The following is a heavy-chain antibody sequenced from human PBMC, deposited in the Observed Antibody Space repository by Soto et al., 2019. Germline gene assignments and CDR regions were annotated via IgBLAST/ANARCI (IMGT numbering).Heavy chain of an antibody. J-gene: IGHJ5*02. Sequence: GGSLRLSCAASGFAFDDYVMHWVRQPPGRGLEWVSGITWNGGTIRYVDSVKGRFTISRDNAENSLYLQMNSLRPEDTAVYYCAKGGSAALIAPSGRDNWFDPWGQGTQVTV. V-gene: IGHV3-9*01. CDR3: AKGGSAALIAPSGRDNWFDP. CDR1: GFAFDDYV. CDR2: ITWNGGTI. D-gene: IGHD6-13*01.